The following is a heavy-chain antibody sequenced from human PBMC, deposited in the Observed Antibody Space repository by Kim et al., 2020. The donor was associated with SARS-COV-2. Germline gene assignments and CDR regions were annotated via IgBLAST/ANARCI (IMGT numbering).Heavy chain of an antibody. D-gene: IGHD2-21*02. V-gene: IGHV3-49*03. CDR2: IRSKAYGGTT. CDR1: GFTFGDYA. Sequence: GGSLRLSCTASGFTFGDYAMSWFRQAPGKGLEWVGFIRSKAYGGTTEYAASVKGRFTISRDDSKSIAYLQMNSLKTEDTAVYYCTRDHIVVVTATGPLGCPWGQGTLVTVSS. J-gene: IGHJ5*02. CDR3: TRDHIVVVTATGPLGCP.